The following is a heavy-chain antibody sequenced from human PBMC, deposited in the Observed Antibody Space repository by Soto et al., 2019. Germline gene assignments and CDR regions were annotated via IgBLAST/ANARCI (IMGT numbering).Heavy chain of an antibody. J-gene: IGHJ4*02. D-gene: IGHD6-19*01. Sequence: QVQLVQSGPEVKKPGASVKVSCKASGNTFASHGFSWVRQAPGQGLEWMGWISGFNGQTNYALKFQGRVTLTTDTSTSTAYMELRSLRSDDTAVYFCARVDPRGVAVCRDYWGQGTLVTVSS. CDR1: GNTFASHG. V-gene: IGHV1-18*01. CDR3: ARVDPRGVAVCRDY. CDR2: ISGFNGQT.